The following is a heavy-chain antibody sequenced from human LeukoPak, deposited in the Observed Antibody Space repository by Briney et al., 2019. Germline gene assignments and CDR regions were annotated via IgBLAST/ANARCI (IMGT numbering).Heavy chain of an antibody. CDR3: ARGHKRWFLYYFDY. CDR2: INHSGST. J-gene: IGHJ4*02. V-gene: IGHV4-34*01. D-gene: IGHD2-15*01. CDR1: GGSFRGYY. Sequence: SETLSLTCAAYGGSFRGYYWSWIRQPPGKGLEWIGEINHSGSTNYNPSLKSRVTISVDTSKNQFSLKLSSVTAADTAVYYCARGHKRWFLYYFDYWGQGTLVTVSS.